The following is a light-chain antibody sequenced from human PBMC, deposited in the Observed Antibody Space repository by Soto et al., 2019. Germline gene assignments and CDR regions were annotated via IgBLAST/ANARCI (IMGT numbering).Light chain of an antibody. CDR2: ATS. CDR1: QGIDTY. CDR3: QQYYTHPQT. J-gene: IGKJ2*01. V-gene: IGKV1-8*01. Sequence: AIQMTQSPSSFSASVGDRVTITCRASQGIDTYLAWYQQKPGKAPRLLMYATSVLESGVPSRFSGSGSGTDYTLTISSLQSEDFATYYCQQYYTHPQTFGQGTKVDI.